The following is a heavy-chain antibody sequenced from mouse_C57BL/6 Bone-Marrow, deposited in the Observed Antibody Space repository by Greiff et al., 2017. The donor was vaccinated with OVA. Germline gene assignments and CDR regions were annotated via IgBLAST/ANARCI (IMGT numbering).Heavy chain of an antibody. D-gene: IGHD2-4*01. CDR1: GFTFSDYY. Sequence: DVKLVESGGGLVQPGGSLKLSCAASGFTFSDYYMYWVRQTPEKRLEWVAYISNGGGSTYYPDTVKGRFTISRDNAKNTLYLQMSRLKSEDTAMYYCARHYDYDAWFAYWGQGTLVTVSA. V-gene: IGHV5-12*01. CDR2: ISNGGGST. CDR3: ARHYDYDAWFAY. J-gene: IGHJ3*01.